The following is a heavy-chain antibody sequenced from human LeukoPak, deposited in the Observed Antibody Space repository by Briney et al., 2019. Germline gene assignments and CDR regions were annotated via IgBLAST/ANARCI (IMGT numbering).Heavy chain of an antibody. CDR3: ARGAIRWVVVPAAQTNWFDP. CDR2: INHSGST. D-gene: IGHD2-2*01. J-gene: IGHJ5*02. Sequence: SETLSLTCAVYGGSLSGYYWSWIRQPPGKGLEWSGEINHSGSTNYNPSLKSRVPISVDTSTNQFYLKLSSVTAADTAVYYCARGAIRWVVVPAAQTNWFDPWGQGTLVTVSS. V-gene: IGHV4-34*01. CDR1: GGSLSGYY.